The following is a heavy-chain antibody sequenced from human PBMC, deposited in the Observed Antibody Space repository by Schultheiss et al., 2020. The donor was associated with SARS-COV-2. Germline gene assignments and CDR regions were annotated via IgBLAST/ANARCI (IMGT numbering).Heavy chain of an antibody. CDR2: INDSGST. CDR1: GGSISSGGYY. J-gene: IGHJ6*03. Sequence: SETLSLTCTVSGGSISSGGYYWSWIRQHPGKGLEWIGEINDSGSTYYNPSLKSRVTMSADTSRNQFSLNLSSVTAADTAVYYCAKEGGTIFGVVTPFQYMDVWGKGTTVTVSS. CDR3: AKEGGTIFGVVTPFQYMDV. V-gene: IGHV4-39*07. D-gene: IGHD3-3*01.